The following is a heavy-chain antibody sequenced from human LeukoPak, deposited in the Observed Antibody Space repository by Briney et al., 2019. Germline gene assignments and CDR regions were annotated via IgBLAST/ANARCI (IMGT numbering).Heavy chain of an antibody. CDR2: IKQDGSEK. D-gene: IGHD3-22*01. CDR1: GFTFSSYW. J-gene: IGHJ3*01. Sequence: GGSLRLSCAASGFTFSSYWISWVRQAPGKGLEWVANIKQDGSEKYYVDSVKGRFTISRDNAKNSLYLQMNSLRAEDTAVYYCASGEIKTMIAPLVKWGQGTMVTVSS. V-gene: IGHV3-7*01. CDR3: ASGEIKTMIAPLVK.